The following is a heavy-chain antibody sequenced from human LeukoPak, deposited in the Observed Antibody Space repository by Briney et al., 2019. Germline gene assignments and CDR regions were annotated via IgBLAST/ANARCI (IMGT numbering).Heavy chain of an antibody. Sequence: PGGSLRLSCAASGFTFSSYGMHWVRQAPGKGLEWVAVISYDGSNPYYADSLKGRFTISRDNSKNTLYLQMNSLRAEDTAVYYCATDLGGSGTYYKDLDYWGQGTLVSVPS. CDR2: ISYDGSNP. D-gene: IGHD3-10*01. J-gene: IGHJ4*02. CDR3: ATDLGGSGTYYKDLDY. V-gene: IGHV3-30*03. CDR1: GFTFSSYG.